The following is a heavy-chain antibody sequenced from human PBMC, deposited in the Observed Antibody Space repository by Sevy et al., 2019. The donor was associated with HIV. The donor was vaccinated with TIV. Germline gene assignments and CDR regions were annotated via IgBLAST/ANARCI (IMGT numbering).Heavy chain of an antibody. J-gene: IGHJ3*02. D-gene: IGHD2-2*01. CDR3: AREWGFAMANAFDI. CDR1: GYTFIDYY. CDR2: FNPNSGDT. V-gene: IGHV1-2*06. Sequence: ASVKVSCKASGYTFIDYYLICVRQAPGQGLEWMGRFNPNSGDTNYAQKFQGRVTMTRDASINSAYMELSRLTSDDTAVYYCAREWGFAMANAFDIWGQWTMVTVSS.